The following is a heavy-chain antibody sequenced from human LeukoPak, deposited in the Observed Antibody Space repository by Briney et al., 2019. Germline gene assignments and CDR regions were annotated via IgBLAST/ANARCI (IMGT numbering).Heavy chain of an antibody. CDR2: IYYSGST. J-gene: IGHJ5*02. V-gene: IGHV4-59*01. D-gene: IGHD6-19*01. Sequence: WETLSLTCTVSGGSISSYYWSWIRQPPGKGLEWIGYIYYSGSTNYNPSLKSRLTLSVGTYKKQFSVKLSSVTAADTAVYYCTRFMPAHSSGWLGYNWFDPWGQRTLVTVSS. CDR3: TRFMPAHSSGWLGYNWFDP. CDR1: GGSISSYY.